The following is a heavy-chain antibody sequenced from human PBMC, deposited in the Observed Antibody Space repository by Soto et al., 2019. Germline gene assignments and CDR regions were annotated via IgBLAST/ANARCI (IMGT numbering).Heavy chain of an antibody. V-gene: IGHV3-30*19. CDR1: GFTFSSYG. J-gene: IGHJ4*02. CDR2: ISYDGSNK. Sequence: QVQLVESGGGVVQPGRSLRLSCAASGFTFSSYGMHWVRQAPGKGLEWVAVISYDGSNKYYADSVKGRFTISRDNSKNTLYLQMNSLRAEDTAVYYCARDGPLTYYYDSSGYYPFDYWGQGTLVTVSS. D-gene: IGHD3-22*01. CDR3: ARDGPLTYYYDSSGYYPFDY.